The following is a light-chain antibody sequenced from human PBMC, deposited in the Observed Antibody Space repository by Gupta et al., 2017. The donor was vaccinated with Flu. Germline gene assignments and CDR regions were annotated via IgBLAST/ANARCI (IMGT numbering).Light chain of an antibody. V-gene: IGLV3-21*02. J-gene: IGLJ3*02. CDR1: NIGSKS. CDR2: DDS. CDR3: QVWDSSSDHREV. Sequence: SYVLSLPPSVSVAPGQTARITCGGNNIGSKSVNWYHQKPGQAPVLVVYDDSDRPSGIPERFSGSNSGNTATLTISSVEAGDEADYYCQVWDSSSDHREVFGGGTKLTVL.